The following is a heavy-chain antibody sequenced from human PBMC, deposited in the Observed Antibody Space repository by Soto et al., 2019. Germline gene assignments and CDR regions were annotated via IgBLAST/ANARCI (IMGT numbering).Heavy chain of an antibody. CDR3: TRHLSDY. J-gene: IGHJ4*02. CDR1: GFTFSGSA. CDR2: IRSKANNYAT. Sequence: EVQLVESGGGLVQPGGSLKLSCAASGFTFSGSAMHWVRQASGKGLEWLGRIRSKANNYATAYAASVKGRFTISRDDSKDTAYLLMSSLKTEDTAMYYGTRHLSDYWGQGPLVTVSS. V-gene: IGHV3-73*01.